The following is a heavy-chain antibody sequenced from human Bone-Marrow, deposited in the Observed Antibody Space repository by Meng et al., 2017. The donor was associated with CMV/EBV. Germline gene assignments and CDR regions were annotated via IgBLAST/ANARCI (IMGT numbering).Heavy chain of an antibody. CDR3: AKDPNWPYYFDY. CDR2: ISGSGGST. Sequence: GGSLRLSCTVSGGSVSRSVYYWGWIRQAPGKGLEWVSAISGSGGSTYYADSVKGRFTISRDNSKNTLYLQMNSLRAEDTAVYYCAKDPNWPYYFDYWGQGTLVTVSS. V-gene: IGHV3-23*01. CDR1: GGSVSRSVYY. D-gene: IGHD7-27*01. J-gene: IGHJ4*02.